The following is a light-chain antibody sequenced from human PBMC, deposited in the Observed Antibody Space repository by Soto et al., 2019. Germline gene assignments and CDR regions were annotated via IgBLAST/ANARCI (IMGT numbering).Light chain of an antibody. CDR3: QQYENSLLT. V-gene: IGKV3-20*01. CDR2: RTS. J-gene: IGKJ4*01. Sequence: EIVLTQSPDTLSLSPGERATHACRASQSVGSSVLAWYQQKPGQAPRLLIYRTSTRATGIPDRFTGSGSGTDFTLTISRLEPEDFAVYYCQQYENSLLTFGGGTKVEIK. CDR1: QSVGSSV.